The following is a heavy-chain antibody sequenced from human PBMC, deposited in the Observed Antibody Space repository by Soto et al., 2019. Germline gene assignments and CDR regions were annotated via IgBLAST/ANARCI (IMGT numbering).Heavy chain of an antibody. V-gene: IGHV3-66*01. CDR3: ARAKYYYDSHTGGWFDP. Sequence: GGSLRLSCGASGFTVSNYYMTWVRQAPGKGLEWVAVNYRDHSAYYAGFVKGRFIISRDNSKNTVYLQMNSLRAEDTAVYYCARAKYYYDSHTGGWFDPWGQGTLVTVSS. D-gene: IGHD3-22*01. CDR2: NYRDHSA. J-gene: IGHJ5*02. CDR1: GFTVSNYY.